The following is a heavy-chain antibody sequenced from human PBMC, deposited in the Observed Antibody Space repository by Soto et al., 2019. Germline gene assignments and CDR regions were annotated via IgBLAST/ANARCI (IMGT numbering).Heavy chain of an antibody. CDR1: GFTFSSYA. D-gene: IGHD3-10*01. CDR3: ARDQHPYYGSGSSFDY. V-gene: IGHV3-30-3*01. J-gene: IGHJ4*02. CDR2: ISYDGSNK. Sequence: PGGSLRLSCAASGFTFSSYAMHWVRQAPGKGLEWVAVISYDGSNKYYADSVKGRFTISRDNSKNTLYLQMNSLRAEDTAVYYCARDQHPYYGSGSSFDYWGQGTLVTVSS.